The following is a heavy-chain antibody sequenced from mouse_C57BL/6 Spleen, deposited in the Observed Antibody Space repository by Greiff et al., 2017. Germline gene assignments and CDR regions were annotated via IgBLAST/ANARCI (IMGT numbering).Heavy chain of an antibody. CDR1: GYTFTSYW. D-gene: IGHD1-1*01. J-gene: IGHJ2*01. Sequence: QVQLQQSGAELVKPGASVKLSCKASGYTFTSYWMHWVKQRPGQGLEWIGMIHPNSGSTNYNEKFKSKATLTVDKSSSTAYMQLSSLTSEDSAVYYCAGDYGSSYVGYWGQGTTLTVSS. CDR3: AGDYGSSYVGY. CDR2: IHPNSGST. V-gene: IGHV1-64*01.